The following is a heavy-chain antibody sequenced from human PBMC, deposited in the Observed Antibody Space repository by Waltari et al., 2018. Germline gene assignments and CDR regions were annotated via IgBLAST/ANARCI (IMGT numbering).Heavy chain of an antibody. D-gene: IGHD3-3*01. V-gene: IGHV4-59*01. J-gene: IGHJ6*02. CDR3: ARAYYDFWSGPYYGMDV. Sequence: QVQLQESGPGLVKPSETLSLTCTISGGSIRSSYWSWIRQPPGKGLEYLGYIYYSGSTNYNPSLKSRVTISVDTSKNQFSLKLSSVTAAVTAVYYCARAYYDFWSGPYYGMDVWGQGTTVTVSS. CDR1: GGSIRSSY. CDR2: IYYSGST.